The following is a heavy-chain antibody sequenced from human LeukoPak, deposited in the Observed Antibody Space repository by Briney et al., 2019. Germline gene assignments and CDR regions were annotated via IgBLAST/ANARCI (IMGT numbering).Heavy chain of an antibody. Sequence: ETPSLTCTVSGGSIIGYYWSWIRQPPGKGLEWIGYIYNSGSTSYNPSLKSGGTISIVTSKNQFSLMLSYVTAADTAVYYCARDLVGYYYGSGSWGWFYPWGQGTLVTVSS. CDR2: IYNSGST. CDR1: GGSIIGYY. CDR3: ARDLVGYYYGSGSWGWFYP. J-gene: IGHJ5*02. V-gene: IGHV4-59*01. D-gene: IGHD3-10*01.